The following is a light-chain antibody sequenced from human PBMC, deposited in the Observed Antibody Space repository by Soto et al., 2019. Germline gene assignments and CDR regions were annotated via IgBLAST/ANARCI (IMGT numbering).Light chain of an antibody. CDR1: SSNIGTGYD. V-gene: IGLV1-40*01. CDR2: GNT. J-gene: IGLJ1*01. CDR3: QSYDNSLSTYV. Sequence: QSALTQPPSVSGAPGQRVTISCTGSSSNIGTGYDVHWYQQLPGTAPKVLIYGNTNRPSGVPDRFSGSKSGTSASLAITGLQAEDEADYYCQSYDNSLSTYVFGTGTKVTV.